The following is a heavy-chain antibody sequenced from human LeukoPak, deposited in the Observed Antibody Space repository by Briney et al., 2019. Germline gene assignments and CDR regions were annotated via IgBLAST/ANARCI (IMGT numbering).Heavy chain of an antibody. D-gene: IGHD1-26*01. J-gene: IGHJ5*02. CDR2: IYYIGST. CDR1: GGSIRSYY. V-gene: IGHV4-59*01. Sequence: SETLSLTCTVSGGSIRSYYWGWIRQPPGKGLECIGYIYYIGSTNYNPSLKSRVTISLDTSKSQFSLKLTSVTPADTAVYYCARGGIVGSRTNWFDPRGQGILVTVSS. CDR3: ARGGIVGSRTNWFDP.